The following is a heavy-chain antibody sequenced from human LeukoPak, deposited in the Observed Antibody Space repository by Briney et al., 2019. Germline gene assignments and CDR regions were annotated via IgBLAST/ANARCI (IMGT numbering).Heavy chain of an antibody. D-gene: IGHD3-3*01. J-gene: IGHJ4*02. Sequence: AGGSLRLSCAASGFAFSSYWMHWVRQAPGKGLVWVSRINSDGSSTSYADSVKGRFTISRDNAKNTLYLQMNSLRAEDTAVYYCARAPFSYYDFWSGLSTEDYFDYWGQGTLVTVSS. V-gene: IGHV3-74*01. CDR3: ARAPFSYYDFWSGLSTEDYFDY. CDR1: GFAFSSYW. CDR2: INSDGSST.